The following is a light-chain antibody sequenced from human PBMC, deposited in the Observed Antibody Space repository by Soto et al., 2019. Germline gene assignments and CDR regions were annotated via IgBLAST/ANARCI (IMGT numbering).Light chain of an antibody. CDR3: SLFTGASTI. CDR1: SXDVAGYNY. J-gene: IGLJ1*01. CDR2: EVT. V-gene: IGLV2-8*01. Sequence: QSALTQPPSASGSPGQSVTISCTGTSXDVAGYNYVSWYQQHQGKPPKLVIYEVTKRPSGVPDRFSGSKSANPASLTSPGLQAEDEADYYRSLFTGASTIFGTGTKVTVL.